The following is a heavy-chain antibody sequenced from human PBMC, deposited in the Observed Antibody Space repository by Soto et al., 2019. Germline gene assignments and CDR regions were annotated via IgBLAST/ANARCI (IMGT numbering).Heavy chain of an antibody. J-gene: IGHJ6*02. CDR1: GFTFSSYA. V-gene: IGHV3-30-3*01. D-gene: IGHD3-16*01. CDR2: ISYDGSNK. Sequence: QVQLVESGGGVVQPGRSLRLSCAASGFTFSSYAMHWVRQAPGKGLEWVAVISYDGSNKYYADSVKGRFTISRDNSKNTLYLQMNSLKAEDTAVYYYARGVRQELHEGRFARYYYYYGMDVWGQGTTVTVSS. CDR3: ARGVRQELHEGRFARYYYYYGMDV.